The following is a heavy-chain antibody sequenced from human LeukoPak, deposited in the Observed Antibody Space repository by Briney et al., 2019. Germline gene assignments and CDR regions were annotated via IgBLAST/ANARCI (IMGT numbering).Heavy chain of an antibody. V-gene: IGHV3-21*01. CDR2: ISDNSAYI. CDR3: ARDPAPHSAHLPHFDY. CDR1: GFAFGGYT. D-gene: IGHD5-18*01. Sequence: PGGSLRLSCAASGFAFGGYTMTWVRQAPGKGLEWVSSISDNSAYIYHADSLQGRFTTSRDNAKNSLFLQMSSLRADDTAVYYCARDPAPHSAHLPHFDYWGQGIFVTVSS. J-gene: IGHJ4*02.